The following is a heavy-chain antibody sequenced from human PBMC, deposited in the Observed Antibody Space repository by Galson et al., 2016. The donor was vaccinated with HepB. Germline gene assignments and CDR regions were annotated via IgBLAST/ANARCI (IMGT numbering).Heavy chain of an antibody. D-gene: IGHD6-13*01. CDR3: AKEQYTSRWYAEYYFDY. CDR1: GFTFSSYG. J-gene: IGHJ4*02. V-gene: IGHV3-30*18. CDR2: ISYDGSNK. Sequence: SLRLSCAASGFTFSSYGMHWVRQAPGKGLEWVAVISYDGSNKYYADSVKGRFTISREKSKNALYLQMNSLRAEDTAVYYCAKEQYTSRWYAEYYFDYWGQGTLVTVSS.